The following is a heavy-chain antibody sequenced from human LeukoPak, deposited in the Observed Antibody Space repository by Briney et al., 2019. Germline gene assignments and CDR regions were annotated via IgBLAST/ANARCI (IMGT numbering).Heavy chain of an antibody. Sequence: SETLSLTCAVYGGSFSGYDWSWIRQPPGKGLEWIGEINHSGSTNYNPSLKGRVTMSVDTSKNQFSLKLTSVTAADTAVYYCAMCGSTSCRYYYYGMDVWGQGTTVTVSS. D-gene: IGHD2-2*01. CDR3: AMCGSTSCRYYYYGMDV. CDR1: GGSFSGYD. CDR2: INHSGST. J-gene: IGHJ6*02. V-gene: IGHV4-34*01.